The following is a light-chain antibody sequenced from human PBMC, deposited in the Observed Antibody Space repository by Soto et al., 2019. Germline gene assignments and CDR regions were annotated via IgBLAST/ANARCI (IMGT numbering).Light chain of an antibody. CDR3: QQYMSSVT. J-gene: IGKJ1*01. CDR1: QSVDSTF. CDR2: GAS. Sequence: EVVLTQSPGSLSLSPGQRATLSCRASQSVDSTFFAWYQKKPGQAPRLLIYGASKRATGIPDRFSGSGSGTDFTLIISRRKPEDFAVYYCQQYMSSVTFGQGPRWKSN. V-gene: IGKV3-20*01.